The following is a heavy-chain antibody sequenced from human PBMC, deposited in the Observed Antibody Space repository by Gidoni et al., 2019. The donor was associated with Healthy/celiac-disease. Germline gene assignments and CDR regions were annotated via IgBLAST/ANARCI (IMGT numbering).Heavy chain of an antibody. CDR2: IRYDGSNK. J-gene: IGHJ5*02. CDR3: AKGSHRSIQLWFVGNWFDP. D-gene: IGHD5-18*01. V-gene: IGHV3-30*02. Sequence: QVQLVESGGGVVQPGGSLRLYCAASGFTFSSYGMHWVRQAPGKGLAWVAFIRYDGSNKYYADSVKGRFTISRDNSKNTLYLQMNSLRAEDTAVYYCAKGSHRSIQLWFVGNWFDPWGQGTLVTVSS. CDR1: GFTFSSYG.